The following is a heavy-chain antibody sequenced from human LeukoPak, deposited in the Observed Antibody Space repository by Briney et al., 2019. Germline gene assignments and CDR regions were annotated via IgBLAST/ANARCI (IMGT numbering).Heavy chain of an antibody. CDR2: IVSTSANI. CDR1: GFTFSSYS. J-gene: IGHJ5*02. CDR3: VRAPRAYCSGGSCYSNWFDP. D-gene: IGHD2-15*01. Sequence: PGGSLRLSCAASGFTFSSYSMNWVRQAPGKGLEWVSYIVSTSANIYYADSVKGRFTISRDNAKNSVYLQRNNLRVEDTAVYYCVRAPRAYCSGGSCYSNWFDPWGQGTLVTVSS. V-gene: IGHV3-48*01.